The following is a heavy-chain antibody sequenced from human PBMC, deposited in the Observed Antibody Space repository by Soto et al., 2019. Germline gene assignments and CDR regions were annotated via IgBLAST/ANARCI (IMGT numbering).Heavy chain of an antibody. Sequence: ASVKVSCKASGYTFTSYGISWVRQAPGQGLEWMGWISAYNGNTNYAQKLQGRVTITADESTSTAYMELSSLRSEDTAGYYCMFPLSWSQTIDVSLWVQRTTAIVS. D-gene: IGHD3-10*01. CDR2: ISAYNGNT. J-gene: IGHJ6*02. CDR3: MFPLSWSQTIDVSL. V-gene: IGHV1-18*01. CDR1: GYTFTSYG.